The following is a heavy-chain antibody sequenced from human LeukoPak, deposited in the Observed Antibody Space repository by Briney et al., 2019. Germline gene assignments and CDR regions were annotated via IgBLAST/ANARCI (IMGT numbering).Heavy chain of an antibody. Sequence: PSETLSLTCAVSGGSISSNSYYWSWIRQPPGKGLEWIGEINHSGSTNYNPSLKSRVTISVDTSKNQFSLKLSSVTAADTAVYYCARHRARGIRPFDPWGQGTLVTVSS. V-gene: IGHV4-39*01. CDR3: ARHRARGIRPFDP. J-gene: IGHJ5*02. CDR2: INHSGST. CDR1: GGSISSNSYY.